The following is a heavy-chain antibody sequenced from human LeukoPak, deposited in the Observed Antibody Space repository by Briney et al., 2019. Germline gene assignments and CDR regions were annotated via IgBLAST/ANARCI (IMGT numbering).Heavy chain of an antibody. J-gene: IGHJ6*03. Sequence: SATLPLTCAVYGDSLSRYYWTWLRQPPGKGLESLGEINPSGSPDYNPSLKSRATISVDTSKNQFSLRLASVTAADTAVYYCASVRHDPLEYYYYVDVWGKGTTVTVSS. CDR3: ASVRHDPLEYYYYVDV. V-gene: IGHV4-34*01. D-gene: IGHD2/OR15-2a*01. CDR1: GDSLSRYY. CDR2: INPSGSP.